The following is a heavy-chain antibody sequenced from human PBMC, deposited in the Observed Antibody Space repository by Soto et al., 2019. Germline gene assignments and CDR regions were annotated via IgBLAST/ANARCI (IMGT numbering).Heavy chain of an antibody. V-gene: IGHV3-11*01. Sequence: QVQLVESGGGLVEPGGSLRLSCAASGFTFSDYYMTWIRQAPGKGLEYISYISGSGTVIYYADSVKGRFTVSRDNAENSQYLQMSSLRAEDTDVYYCARVARELAHWGQGTLVIVSS. D-gene: IGHD1-7*01. CDR2: ISGSGTVI. CDR3: ARVARELAH. CDR1: GFTFSDYY. J-gene: IGHJ4*02.